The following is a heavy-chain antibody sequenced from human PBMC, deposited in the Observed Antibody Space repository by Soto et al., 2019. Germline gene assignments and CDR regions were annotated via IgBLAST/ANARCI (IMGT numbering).Heavy chain of an antibody. J-gene: IGHJ6*02. D-gene: IGHD6-6*01. CDR3: ARGRGIAVRPYYYGMDV. V-gene: IGHV4-61*01. Sequence: PSDTLSLTCTFYGYSVNTVNQYWTWIRQPPGKGLEWIGYVHYSESTNYSLSLKSRVTLSVDTSKNQFYLRLTSVAAADTAVYYCARGRGIAVRPYYYGMDVWGQGTKVTVS. CDR1: GYSVNTVNQY. CDR2: VHYSEST.